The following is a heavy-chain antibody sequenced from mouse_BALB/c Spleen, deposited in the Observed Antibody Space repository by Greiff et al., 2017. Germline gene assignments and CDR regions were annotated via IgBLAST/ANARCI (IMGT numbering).Heavy chain of an antibody. V-gene: IGHV5-6*01. Sequence: EVMLVESGGDLVKPGGSLKLSCAASGFTFSSYGMSWVRQTPDKRLEWVATISSGGSYTYYPDSVKGRFTISRDNAKNTLYLQMSSLKSEDTAMYYCTRGNYGYDYWGQGTTLTVSS. J-gene: IGHJ2*01. CDR1: GFTFSSYG. CDR3: TRGNYGYDY. D-gene: IGHD1-2*01. CDR2: ISSGGSYT.